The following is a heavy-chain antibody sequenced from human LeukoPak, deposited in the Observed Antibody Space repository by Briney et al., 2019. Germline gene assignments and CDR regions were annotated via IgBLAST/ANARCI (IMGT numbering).Heavy chain of an antibody. CDR3: ARSNRADWYFDL. Sequence: NPSETLSLTCTVSGGSISSGGYYWSWIRQPPGKGLEWIGYIYHSGSTYYNPSLKSRVTISVDRSKNQFSLKLSSVTAADTAVYYCARSNRADWYFDLWGRGTLLTVSS. CDR2: IYHSGST. V-gene: IGHV4-30-2*01. D-gene: IGHD3-10*01. J-gene: IGHJ2*01. CDR1: GGSISSGGYY.